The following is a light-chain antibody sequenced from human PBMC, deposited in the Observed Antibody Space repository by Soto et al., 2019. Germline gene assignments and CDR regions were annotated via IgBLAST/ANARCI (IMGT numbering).Light chain of an antibody. CDR3: QSYDSSNPVV. CDR2: EDN. V-gene: IGLV6-57*04. CDR1: SGSIASNY. Sequence: NFMLTQPHSVSESPGKTVTISCTRSSGSIASNYVRWYQQRPGSAPTTVIYEDNQRPSGVPDRFSGSIDSSSNSASLTISGLKTEDEADYYCQSYDSSNPVVFGGGTKFTVL. J-gene: IGLJ2*01.